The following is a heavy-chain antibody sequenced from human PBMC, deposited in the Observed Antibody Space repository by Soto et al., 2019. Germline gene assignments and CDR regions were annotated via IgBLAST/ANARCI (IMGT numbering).Heavy chain of an antibody. V-gene: IGHV1-18*01. CDR3: ARDHYYGDYGWRWFDP. CDR1: GYTFTSYG. CDR2: ISAYNGNT. D-gene: IGHD4-17*01. J-gene: IGHJ5*02. Sequence: ASVKVSCKASGYTFTSYGISWVRQAPGQGLEWMGWISAYNGNTNYAQKLQGRVTMTTDTSTSTAYMELRSLRSDDTAVYYCARDHYYGDYGWRWFDPWGQGTLVTVS.